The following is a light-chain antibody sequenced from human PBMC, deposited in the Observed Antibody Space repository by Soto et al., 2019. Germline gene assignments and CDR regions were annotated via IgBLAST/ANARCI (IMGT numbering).Light chain of an antibody. CDR3: QQRGDWPRT. CDR2: DAS. CDR1: QSVGSY. J-gene: IGKJ4*01. V-gene: IGKV3-11*01. Sequence: EIVLTQSPATLSLSPGERATLSCRASQSVGSYLAWYQQKPGQAPRLLIYDASNMATGIPARFSGSGSGTDFTLTISSLEPEDFAVYYCQQRGDWPRTFGGGTKVEIK.